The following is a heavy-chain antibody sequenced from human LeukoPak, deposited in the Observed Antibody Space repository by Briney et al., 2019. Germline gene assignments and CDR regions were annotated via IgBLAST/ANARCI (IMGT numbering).Heavy chain of an antibody. CDR2: ISSSSSYI. CDR3: ARDWGGYCGGRDCYGYYYYGMDV. CDR1: GFTFSSYS. J-gene: IGHJ6*02. V-gene: IGHV3-21*01. D-gene: IGHD2-15*01. Sequence: GGSLRLSCAASGFTFSSYSMNWVRQAPGKGLEWVSSISSSSSYIYYADSVKGRFTISRDNAKNSLYLQMNSLRAEDTAVYYCARDWGGYCGGRDCYGYYYYGMDVWGQGTTVTVSS.